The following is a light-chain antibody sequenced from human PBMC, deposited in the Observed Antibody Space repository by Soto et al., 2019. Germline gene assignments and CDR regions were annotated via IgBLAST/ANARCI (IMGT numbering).Light chain of an antibody. CDR3: CSYAGSYTFYV. Sequence: QSVLTKPRSGNGSPGQSVTISCTGTSSDVGGYNYVSWYQQHPGKAPKLMIYDVSKRPSGVPDRFSGSKSGNTASLTISGLQAEDEADYYCCSYAGSYTFYVFGTGTKVTVL. CDR1: SSDVGGYNY. J-gene: IGLJ1*01. CDR2: DVS. V-gene: IGLV2-11*01.